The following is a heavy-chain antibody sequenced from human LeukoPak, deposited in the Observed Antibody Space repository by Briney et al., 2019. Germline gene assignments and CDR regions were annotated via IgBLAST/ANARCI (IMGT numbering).Heavy chain of an antibody. V-gene: IGHV3-30-3*01. CDR1: GFTFSSYA. CDR3: ARDIVVVPAAISGEFDP. Sequence: GGSLRLSCEASGFTFSSYAMHWVRQAPGKGLEWVAVISYDGSNKYYADSVKGRFTISRDNSKNTLYLQMNSLRAEDTAVYYCARDIVVVPAAISGEFDPRGQGTLVTVSS. CDR2: ISYDGSNK. D-gene: IGHD2-2*01. J-gene: IGHJ5*02.